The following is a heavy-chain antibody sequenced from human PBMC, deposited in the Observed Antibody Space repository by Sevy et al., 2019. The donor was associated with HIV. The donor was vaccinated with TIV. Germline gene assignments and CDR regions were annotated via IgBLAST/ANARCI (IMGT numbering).Heavy chain of an antibody. D-gene: IGHD2-8*01. CDR3: AREGCTKPHDY. CDR1: GFTFSKYS. CDR2: LSFGCGEI. Sequence: GGSRRLSCAASGFTFSKYSMSWVRQPPGKGLEWVSTLSFGCGEINYADSVKGRFTISRDNSKSSVYLQMNNLRPEDTAVYYCAREGCTKPHDYCGQGTLVTVSS. J-gene: IGHJ4*02. V-gene: IGHV3-23*01.